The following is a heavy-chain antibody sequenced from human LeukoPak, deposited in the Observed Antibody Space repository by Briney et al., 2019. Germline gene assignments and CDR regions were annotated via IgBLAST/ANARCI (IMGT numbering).Heavy chain of an antibody. J-gene: IGHJ4*02. CDR3: AREFRFGVPAGYFDY. V-gene: IGHV4-39*07. CDR1: GGSISSSSYY. CDR2: IYYSGST. Sequence: PSETLSLTCTVSGGSISSSSYYWGWIRQPPGKGLEWIGSIYYSGSTYYNPSLKSRVTMSVDTSKNQFSLKLSSVTAADTAVYYCAREFRFGVPAGYFDYWGQGTLVTVSS. D-gene: IGHD3-16*01.